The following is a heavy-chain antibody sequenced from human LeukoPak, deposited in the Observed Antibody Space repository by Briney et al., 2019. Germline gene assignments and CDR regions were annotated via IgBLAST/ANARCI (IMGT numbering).Heavy chain of an antibody. CDR2: INPNSGGT. CDR1: GFTLTGYY. J-gene: IGHJ6*02. D-gene: IGHD2-2*01. Sequence: ASVKVSCKASGFTLTGYYMHWVRQAPGQGLEWMGWINPNSGGTNYAQKFQGRVTMTRDTSISTAYMELSRLRSDDTAVYYCARSRRLNCSSTSYYADYYYGMDVWGQGTTVTVSS. CDR3: ARSRRLNCSSTSYYADYYYGMDV. V-gene: IGHV1-2*02.